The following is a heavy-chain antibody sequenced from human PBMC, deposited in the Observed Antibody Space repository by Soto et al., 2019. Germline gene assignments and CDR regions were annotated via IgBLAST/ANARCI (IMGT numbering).Heavy chain of an antibody. CDR1: GFTFGDSY. CDR3: VRGGGGGLFDP. D-gene: IGHD2-15*01. V-gene: IGHV3-11*06. J-gene: IGHJ5*02. Sequence: PGGSLRLSCAGSGFTFGDSYMSWNRQAPGKGLEWLSYISPGSRYPAYADSVKGRFTISRDNAKRSLYLQMMSLTAEDTAIYYCVRGGGGGLFDPWGQGTMVTVSS. CDR2: ISPGSRYP.